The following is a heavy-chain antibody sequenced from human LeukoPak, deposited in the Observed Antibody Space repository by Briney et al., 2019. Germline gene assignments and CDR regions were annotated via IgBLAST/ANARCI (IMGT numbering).Heavy chain of an antibody. Sequence: SETLSLTCTVSSGSISSDSFYWGWIRQPPGKRLEWIGSVFYSGSTYYNPSLKSRVTISVDTSKNQFSLMLSSVTAADTAVFYCARHTYYFGDSLDAFDIWGQGTMVTVSS. V-gene: IGHV4-39*01. D-gene: IGHD3-10*01. J-gene: IGHJ3*02. CDR2: VFYSGST. CDR3: ARHTYYFGDSLDAFDI. CDR1: SGSISSDSFY.